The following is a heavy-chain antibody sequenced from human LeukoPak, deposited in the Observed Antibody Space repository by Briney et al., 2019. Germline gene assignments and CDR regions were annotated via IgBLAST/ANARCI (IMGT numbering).Heavy chain of an antibody. J-gene: IGHJ4*02. CDR2: IYSGGST. CDR1: GFTFSSYS. CDR3: ARDISIGWLTFDY. D-gene: IGHD6-19*01. V-gene: IGHV3-66*01. Sequence: GGSLRLSCAASGFTFSSYSMNWVRQAPGKGLEWVSVIYSGGSTYYADSVKGRFTISRDNSKNTLYLQMNSLRAEDTAVYYCARDISIGWLTFDYWGQGTLVTVSS.